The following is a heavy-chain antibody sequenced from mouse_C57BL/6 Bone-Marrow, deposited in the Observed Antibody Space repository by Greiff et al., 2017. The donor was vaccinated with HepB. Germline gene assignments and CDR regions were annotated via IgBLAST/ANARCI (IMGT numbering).Heavy chain of an antibody. Sequence: VQLQQSGPELVKPGASVKIPCKASGYTFTDYNMDWVKQSHGKSLEWIGDINPNNGGTIYNQKFKGKATLTVDKSSSTAYMELRSLTSEDTAVYYCAREVYYYGRTTWFAYWGQGTLVTVSA. CDR2: INPNNGGT. CDR3: AREVYYYGRTTWFAY. D-gene: IGHD1-1*01. V-gene: IGHV1-18*01. J-gene: IGHJ3*01. CDR1: GYTFTDYN.